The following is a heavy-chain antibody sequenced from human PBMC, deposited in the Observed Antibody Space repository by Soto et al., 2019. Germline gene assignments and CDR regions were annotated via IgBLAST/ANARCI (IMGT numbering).Heavy chain of an antibody. J-gene: IGHJ6*02. D-gene: IGHD3-3*01. CDR3: AENPVGTISGVPQDYYYYGMDV. V-gene: IGHV3-23*01. CDR2: ISGSGGTT. Sequence: GGSLRLSCAASGFTFRSYHMSWVRQAPGKGLEWVSAISGSGGTTYYADAVKGRFTISRDNSKNTLYLQMNSLRVEDTALYYCAENPVGTISGVPQDYYYYGMDVWGQGTTVTVSS. CDR1: GFTFRSYH.